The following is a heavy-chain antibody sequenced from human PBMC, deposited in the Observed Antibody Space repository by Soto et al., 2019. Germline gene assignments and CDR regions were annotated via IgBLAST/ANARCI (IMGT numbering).Heavy chain of an antibody. CDR1: GGSISSGDYY. CDR2: IYYTGYT. CDR3: ARVPGSPEGLNWFDP. V-gene: IGHV4-30-4*01. Sequence: QVQLQESGPGLVKPSQTLSLTCAVSGGSISSGDYYWSWIRQPPGKGLEWIGHIYYTGYTYYNPSLNSRITIPVDTSKNQFSLKLSSVTAADTAVYYCARVPGSPEGLNWFDPWGQGTLVTVSS. J-gene: IGHJ5*02. D-gene: IGHD3-10*01.